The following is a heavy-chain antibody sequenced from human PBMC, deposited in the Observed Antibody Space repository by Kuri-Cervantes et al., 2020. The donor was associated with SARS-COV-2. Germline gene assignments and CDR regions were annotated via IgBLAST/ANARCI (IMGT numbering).Heavy chain of an antibody. CDR3: ARGPGGLLWFGEPEYYYYGMDV. CDR2: IIPIFGTA. J-gene: IGHJ6*02. V-gene: IGHV1-69*13. D-gene: IGHD3-10*01. Sequence: SVKVSCKASGGTFSSYAISWVRQAPGQGLEWMGGIIPIFGTANYAQKFQGRVTITADESTSTAYMELSSLRSEDTAVYYCARGPGGLLWFGEPEYYYYGMDVWGQGTTVTVSS. CDR1: GGTFSSYA.